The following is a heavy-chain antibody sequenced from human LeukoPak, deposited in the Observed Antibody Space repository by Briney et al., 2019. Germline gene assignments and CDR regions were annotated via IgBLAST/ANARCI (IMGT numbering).Heavy chain of an antibody. CDR2: INTNTGNP. Sequence: ASVKVSCKASGYTFTSYAMNWVRQAPGQGLEWMGWINTNTGNPTYAQGFTGRFVFSLDTSVSTAYLQISSLKAEDTAVYYCARGRTRIAARHCWFDPWGQGTLVTVSS. J-gene: IGHJ5*02. V-gene: IGHV7-4-1*02. CDR3: ARGRTRIAARHCWFDP. D-gene: IGHD6-6*01. CDR1: GYTFTSYA.